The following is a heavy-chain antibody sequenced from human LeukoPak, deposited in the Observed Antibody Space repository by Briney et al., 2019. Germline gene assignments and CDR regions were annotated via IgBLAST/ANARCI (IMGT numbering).Heavy chain of an antibody. D-gene: IGHD3-22*01. Sequence: GGSLRLSCAASGFTFSDYYMSWIRQAPGKGLEWVSYISSSGSTIYYADSVKGRFTISRDNAKNSLYLQMNSLRAEDTAVYYCAKGGLVFVVVALPDYWGQGTLVTVSS. J-gene: IGHJ4*02. CDR3: AKGGLVFVVVALPDY. CDR2: ISSSGSTI. V-gene: IGHV3-11*04. CDR1: GFTFSDYY.